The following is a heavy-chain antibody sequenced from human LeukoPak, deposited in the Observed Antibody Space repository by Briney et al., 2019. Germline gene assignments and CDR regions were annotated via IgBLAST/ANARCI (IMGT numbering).Heavy chain of an antibody. CDR1: GGSISSGDYY. D-gene: IGHD3-3*01. V-gene: IGHV4-30-4*08. CDR3: ARGYDFWSGYYQNWFDP. Sequence: SQTLSLTCTVSGGSISSGDYYWSWIRQPPGKGLEWIGYIYYSGSTYYNPSVKSRVTISVDTSKNQFSLKLSSVTAADTAVYYCARGYDFWSGYYQNWFDPWGQGTLVTVSS. J-gene: IGHJ5*02. CDR2: IYYSGST.